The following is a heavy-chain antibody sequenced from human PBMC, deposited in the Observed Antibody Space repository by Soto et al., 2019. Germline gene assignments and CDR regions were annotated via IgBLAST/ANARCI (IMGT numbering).Heavy chain of an antibody. Sequence: GSGPTLVSPTETLTLTCTVSGFSLSNARMGVSWIRQPPGKALEWLAHIFSNDEKSYSTSLKSRLTISKDTSKSQVVLTMTNMDPVDTATYYCARTVMYSSSWYALFNVPHAYFDYSGQGTLVTVSS. D-gene: IGHD6-13*01. CDR1: GFSLSNARMG. V-gene: IGHV2-26*01. CDR2: IFSNDEK. J-gene: IGHJ4*02. CDR3: ARTVMYSSSWYALFNVPHAYFDY.